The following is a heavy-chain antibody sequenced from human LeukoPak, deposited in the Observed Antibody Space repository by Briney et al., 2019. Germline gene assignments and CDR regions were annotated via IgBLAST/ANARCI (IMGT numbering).Heavy chain of an antibody. CDR3: ARDEPGIAAAGGSDY. D-gene: IGHD6-13*01. Sequence: PGGSLRLSCAASGFTFSSYAMHWVRQAPGKGLEYVSAISSNGGSTYYANSVKGRFTISRDDSKNTLYLQMGSLRAEDMAVYYCARDEPGIAAAGGSDYWGQGTLVTVSS. J-gene: IGHJ4*02. CDR2: ISSNGGST. CDR1: GFTFSSYA. V-gene: IGHV3-64*01.